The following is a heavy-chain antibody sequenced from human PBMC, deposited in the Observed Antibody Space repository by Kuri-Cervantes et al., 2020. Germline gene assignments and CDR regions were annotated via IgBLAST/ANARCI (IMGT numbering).Heavy chain of an antibody. J-gene: IGHJ3*02. D-gene: IGHD3-22*01. CDR3: ANEGVVATGAFDI. CDR1: GFTFSSYA. CDR2: IYSGGKT. V-gene: IGHV3-23*01. Sequence: GESLKISCAASGFTFSSYAMSWVRQAPGKGLECVSIIYSGGKTYYTDSVKGRFTISRDNSKHTLYLQMNSLRAEDTAVYYCANEGVVATGAFDIWGQGTMVTVSS.